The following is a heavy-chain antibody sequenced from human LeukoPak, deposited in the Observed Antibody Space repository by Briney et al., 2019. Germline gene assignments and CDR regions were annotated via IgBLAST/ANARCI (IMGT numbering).Heavy chain of an antibody. CDR2: ISGSGGST. J-gene: IGHJ6*04. D-gene: IGHD3-10*01. V-gene: IGHV3-23*01. CDR1: GFTFSSYA. CDR3: AKCISAYYYGSGSYTEYYGMDV. Sequence: GGSLRLSCAASGFTFSSYAMSWVRQAPGKGLEWVSAISGSGGSTYYADSVKGRFTIPRDNSKNTLYLQMNSLRAEDTAVYYCAKCISAYYYGSGSYTEYYGMDVWGKETTVTVSS.